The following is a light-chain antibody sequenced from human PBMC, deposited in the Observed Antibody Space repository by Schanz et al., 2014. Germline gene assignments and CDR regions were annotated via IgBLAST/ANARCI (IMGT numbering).Light chain of an antibody. CDR3: QQRSNWPLT. J-gene: IGKJ4*01. CDR1: QRLTSY. Sequence: EIVLTQSPATLSLSPGERATLSCRASQRLTSYLAWYQQKPGQAPRLLIYDASNRATGIPARFSGSGSGTDFTLTISALEPEDFAVYHCQQRSNWPLTFGGGTKVEIK. CDR2: DAS. V-gene: IGKV3-11*01.